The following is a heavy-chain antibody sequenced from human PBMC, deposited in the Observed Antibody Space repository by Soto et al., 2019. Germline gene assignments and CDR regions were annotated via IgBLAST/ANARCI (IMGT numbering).Heavy chain of an antibody. CDR2: INPLSGIP. Sequence: QVQLVQSGAEVKKPESSVKVSCKTSGGTFVRHVISWVRQAPGQGPEWMGKINPLSGIPNYVQKFQDRVTFTADTDSSTAYMELSSLRSDDTAVYYCATPACAATWCSPSHNLDHWGQGTLVTVSS. D-gene: IGHD2-2*01. V-gene: IGHV1-69*09. CDR3: ATPACAATWCSPSHNLDH. J-gene: IGHJ4*02. CDR1: GGTFVRHV.